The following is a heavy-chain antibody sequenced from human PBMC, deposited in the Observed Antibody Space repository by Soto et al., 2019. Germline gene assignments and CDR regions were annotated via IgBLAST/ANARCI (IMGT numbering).Heavy chain of an antibody. CDR3: ARGSERAGSFRWFDP. V-gene: IGHV3-7*03. J-gene: IGHJ5*02. Sequence: DVQLADSGGGVVPAGGFMRRSCTGSNFTFSSYWMTWVRQAPGKELVWVANIRPDGSENSFVDSVKGRFTISRDNDKGSLYLHTDSLREDATSVYYCARGSERAGSFRWFDPGGQVTPDTFSS. D-gene: IGHD6-13*01. CDR1: NFTFSSYW. CDR2: IRPDGSEN.